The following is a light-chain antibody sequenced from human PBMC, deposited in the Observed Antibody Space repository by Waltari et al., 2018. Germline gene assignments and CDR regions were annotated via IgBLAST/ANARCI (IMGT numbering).Light chain of an antibody. CDR2: KVS. J-gene: IGKJ1*01. V-gene: IGKV2-30*02. CDR1: QSLVHSDGNTY. Sequence: DVVMTLSPLSLSVTLGQPASISCRSSQSLVHSDGNTYLLWFQQRPGQSPRRLIYKVSNRDSGVPDRFTGSGSGTNFTLKISRVEAEDVGVYYCMQATRWPWTCGQGARVEIK. CDR3: MQATRWPWT.